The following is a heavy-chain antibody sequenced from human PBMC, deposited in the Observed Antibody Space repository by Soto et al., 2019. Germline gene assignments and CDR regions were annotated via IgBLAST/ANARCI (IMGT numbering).Heavy chain of an antibody. V-gene: IGHV2-5*02. CDR1: GFSLTTSGVG. CDR3: AHRGYMDGNWGHGYFDS. CDR2: IYWDDDK. Sequence: QITLKESGPTRVRPTQTLALTCTFSGFSLTTSGVGVGWIRKTPGKPLEWLAVIYWDDDKRYSPSLKSRLTITKEPSKNQVVLTMGDMDPVDTATYFCAHRGYMDGNWGHGYFDSGGQGTLVAVSS. D-gene: IGHD7-27*01. J-gene: IGHJ4*02.